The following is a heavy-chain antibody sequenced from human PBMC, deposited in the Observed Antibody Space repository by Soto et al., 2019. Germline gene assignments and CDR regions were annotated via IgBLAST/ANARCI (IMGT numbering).Heavy chain of an antibody. CDR2: INGRSTTK. Sequence: GGSRSLSCAASGFDFFSDYEMNWVRQAPGKGLEWVSYINGRSTTKYYADSVQGRFTISRDNAKNSLYLQMNSLRVDDTAIYYCARDTRPGRLERLYWGQGSQVTVSS. CDR3: ARDTRPGRLERLY. J-gene: IGHJ4*02. V-gene: IGHV3-48*03. CDR1: GFDFFSDYE. D-gene: IGHD1-1*01.